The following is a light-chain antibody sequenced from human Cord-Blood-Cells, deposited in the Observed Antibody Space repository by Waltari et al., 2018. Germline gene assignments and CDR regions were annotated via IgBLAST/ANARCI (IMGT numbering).Light chain of an antibody. V-gene: IGKV3-20*01. CDR2: GTS. CDR3: QQYGSSLTWT. J-gene: IGKJ1*01. Sequence: EIVLTQSPGTLSLSLGESAPLSCRASQSVSSSYLAWYQQKPGQAPRLLIYGTSSRATGIPDRFSGSGSGTDFTLTISRLEPEDFAVYYCQQYGSSLTWTFGQGTKVEIK. CDR1: QSVSSSY.